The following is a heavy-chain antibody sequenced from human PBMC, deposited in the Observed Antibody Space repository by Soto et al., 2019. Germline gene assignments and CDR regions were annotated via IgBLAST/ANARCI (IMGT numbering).Heavy chain of an antibody. J-gene: IGHJ5*02. CDR2: ISGSGGST. CDR3: AKDSVSSGYYLNWFDP. CDR1: GFTFSSYA. Sequence: GGSLRLSCAASGFTFSSYAMSWVRQAPGKGLECVSAISGSGGSTYYADSVKGRFTISRDNSKNTLYLQMNSLRAEDTAVYYCAKDSVSSGYYLNWFDPWGHGTLVTFSS. V-gene: IGHV3-23*01. D-gene: IGHD3-22*01.